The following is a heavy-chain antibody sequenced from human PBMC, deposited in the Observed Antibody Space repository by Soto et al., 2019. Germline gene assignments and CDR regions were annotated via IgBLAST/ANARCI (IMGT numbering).Heavy chain of an antibody. J-gene: IGHJ4*02. V-gene: IGHV4-59*01. CDR1: GGSISSYY. CDR2: IYYSGST. D-gene: IGHD2-2*01. Sequence: SETLSLTCTVSGGSISSYYWSWIRQPPGKGLEWIGYIYYSGSTNYNPSLKSRVTISVDTSKNQFSLKLSSVTAADTAVYYCARQLPARYCSSTSCYATKTNFDYWGQGTLVTVSS. CDR3: ARQLPARYCSSTSCYATKTNFDY.